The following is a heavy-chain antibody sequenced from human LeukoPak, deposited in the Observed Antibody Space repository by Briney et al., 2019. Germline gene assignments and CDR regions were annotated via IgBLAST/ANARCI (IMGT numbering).Heavy chain of an antibody. Sequence: GGSLRLSCAASGFSFNTFAMHWVRQAPDKGLEWVAVISDDGSKKYHADSVKGRLTISRDNSENTLYLQMKSLRHEDTSVYYCARDLSAAVYAPFDYWGQGTLVTVSS. D-gene: IGHD5/OR15-5a*01. CDR2: ISDDGSKK. CDR1: GFSFNTFA. J-gene: IGHJ4*02. V-gene: IGHV3-30*04. CDR3: ARDLSAAVYAPFDY.